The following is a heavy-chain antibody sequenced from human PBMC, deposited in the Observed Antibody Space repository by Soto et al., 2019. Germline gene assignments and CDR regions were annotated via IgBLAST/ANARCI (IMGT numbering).Heavy chain of an antibody. CDR3: ARDSESYALDF. CDR1: GYTFTSYG. D-gene: IGHD1-26*01. V-gene: IGHV1-18*01. Sequence: QVQLVQSGAAVKKPGASVKVSCKASGYTFTSYGISWVRQAPGQGLEWMGGISAYNGNTNYAQKLQGKVTMTTDTSTSTAYMELRRPLFDGTGVYYCARDSESYALDFWCQGALVTASS. CDR2: ISAYNGNT. J-gene: IGHJ4*02.